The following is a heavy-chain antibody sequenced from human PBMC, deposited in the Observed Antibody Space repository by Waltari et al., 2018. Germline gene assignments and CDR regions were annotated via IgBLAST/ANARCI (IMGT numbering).Heavy chain of an antibody. J-gene: IGHJ4*02. CDR1: GLTFSSYS. D-gene: IGHD2-8*01. CDR3: ARAIVPKGYYFDY. V-gene: IGHV3-21*01. Sequence: EVQLVESGGGLVKPGGSLRLSCAASGLTFSSYSMNWVRQAPGKGLEWVSSISSSSSYIYYADSVKGRFTISRDNAKNSLYLQMNSLRAEDTAVYYCARAIVPKGYYFDYWGQGTLVTVSS. CDR2: ISSSSSYI.